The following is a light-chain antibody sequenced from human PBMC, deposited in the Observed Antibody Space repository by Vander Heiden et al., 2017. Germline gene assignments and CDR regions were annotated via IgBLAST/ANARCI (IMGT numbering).Light chain of an antibody. Sequence: SYELTQPPSVSVSPGQTARITCSGDALPKQYAFWYQQKPGQAPVLVMYKDSERSSGIPDRFSGSSSGTTVTLTISGVQAEDEADYNCQSADSSGADVVFGGGTKLTVL. J-gene: IGLJ2*01. CDR2: KDS. CDR1: ALPKQY. V-gene: IGLV3-25*03. CDR3: QSADSSGADVV.